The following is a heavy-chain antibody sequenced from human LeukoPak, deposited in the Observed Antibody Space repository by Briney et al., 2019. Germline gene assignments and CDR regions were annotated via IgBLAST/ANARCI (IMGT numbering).Heavy chain of an antibody. CDR2: INPSGGST. Sequence: ASVKVSCKASGYTFTSYYMHWVRQAPGQGLEWMGIINPSGGSTSYAQKFQGRVTMTRDTSTSTVYMELSSLRSEDTAVYYCARAKVQQLVRVVWFDPWGQGTLVTVSS. CDR3: ARAKVQQLVRVVWFDP. V-gene: IGHV1-46*01. D-gene: IGHD6-13*01. CDR1: GYTFTSYY. J-gene: IGHJ5*02.